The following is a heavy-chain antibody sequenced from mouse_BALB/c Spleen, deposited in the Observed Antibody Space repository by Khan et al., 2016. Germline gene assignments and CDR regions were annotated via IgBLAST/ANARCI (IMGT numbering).Heavy chain of an antibody. Sequence: QIQLVQSGPELKKPGKTVKISCKASGYTFTNYGMNWVKQAPGKGLKWMGWINTYSGESTYADDFKGRFAFSLETSANTAYLQNNNLKNEDTATYFGARYRYYYGSSRYFDGWGAGTTVTVSS. CDR2: INTYSGES. V-gene: IGHV9-3-1*01. J-gene: IGHJ1*01. CDR3: ARYRYYYGSSRYFDG. CDR1: GYTFTNYG. D-gene: IGHD1-1*01.